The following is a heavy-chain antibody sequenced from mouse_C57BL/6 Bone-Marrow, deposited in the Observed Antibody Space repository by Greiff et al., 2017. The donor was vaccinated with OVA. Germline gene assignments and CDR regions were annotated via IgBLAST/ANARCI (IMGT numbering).Heavy chain of an antibody. D-gene: IGHD2-1*01. J-gene: IGHJ2*01. CDR3: TSYGNCDY. CDR1: GFTFKDDY. V-gene: IGHV14-4*01. Sequence: EVKLMESGAELVRPGASVTLSCTASGFTFKDDYMHWVKQRPEQGLEWIGWIDPENGDTEYASKFQGKATITADTSSNTAYLQLSSLTSEDTAVYYCTSYGNCDYWGQGTTLTVSS. CDR2: IDPENGDT.